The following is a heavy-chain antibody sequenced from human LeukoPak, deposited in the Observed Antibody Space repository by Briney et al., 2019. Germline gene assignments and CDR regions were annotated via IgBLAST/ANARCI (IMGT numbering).Heavy chain of an antibody. CDR1: GGSISSYY. Sequence: SETLSLTCTVSGGSISSYYWSWIRQPPGKGLEWIGYIYHSGSTYYNPSLKSRVTISVDRSKNQFSLKLSSVTAADTALYYCANLGGGWPFVVVTAWGQGTLVTVSS. CDR2: IYHSGST. D-gene: IGHD2-21*02. CDR3: ANLGGGWPFVVVTA. V-gene: IGHV4-59*12. J-gene: IGHJ4*02.